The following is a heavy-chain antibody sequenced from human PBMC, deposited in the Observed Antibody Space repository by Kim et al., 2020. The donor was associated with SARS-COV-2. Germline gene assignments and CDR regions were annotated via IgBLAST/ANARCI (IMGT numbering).Heavy chain of an antibody. CDR2: ISYDGSNK. CDR1: GFTFSSYA. Sequence: GGSLRLSCAASGFTFSSYAMHWVRQAPGKGLEWVAVISYDGSNKYYADSVKGRFTISRDNSKNTLYLQMHSLRAEDTAVYYCARERRPRHYFDYWGQATL. J-gene: IGHJ4*02. CDR3: ARERRPRHYFDY. V-gene: IGHV3-30*04.